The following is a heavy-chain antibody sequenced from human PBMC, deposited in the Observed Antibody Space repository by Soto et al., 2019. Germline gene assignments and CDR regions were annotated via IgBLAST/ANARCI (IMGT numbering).Heavy chain of an antibody. CDR1: GGSISSSNFY. V-gene: IGHV4-39*01. D-gene: IGHD3-22*01. CDR2: SYYSGST. CDR3: AGGFLMYYYDSSGNFDY. Sequence: PSETLSLTCTVSGGSISSSNFYWGWIRQSPGKGLEWIGSSYYSGSTYYNPSLKSRVTISVDTSKNQFSLKLSSVTAADTAVFYCAGGFLMYYYDSSGNFDYWGQGTLVTVSS. J-gene: IGHJ4*02.